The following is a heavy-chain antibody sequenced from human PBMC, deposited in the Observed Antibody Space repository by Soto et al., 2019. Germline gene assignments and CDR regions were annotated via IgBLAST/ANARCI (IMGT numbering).Heavy chain of an antibody. Sequence: QVQLVQSGAEVKKPGASVKVSCKASGYTFTTYDISWVRQPPGQGLEWMGRISTYNGNTNYPQSLQGRLTMTTATSTNTAYMELRSLRSDDTAVYYCARDPYHVLMVNAPNLYGMDVWGQGTTVTVSS. CDR2: ISTYNGNT. V-gene: IGHV1-18*01. D-gene: IGHD2-8*01. CDR3: ARDPYHVLMVNAPNLYGMDV. CDR1: GYTFTTYD. J-gene: IGHJ6*02.